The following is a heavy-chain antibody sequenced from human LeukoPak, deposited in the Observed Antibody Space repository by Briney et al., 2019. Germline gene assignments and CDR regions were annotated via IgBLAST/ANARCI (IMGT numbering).Heavy chain of an antibody. CDR2: ISAYNGNT. Sequence: GASVKVSCKASGYTFTSYGISWVRQAPGQGLEWMGWISAYNGNTNYAQKLQGRVTMTTDTSASTAYMELRSLRSDDTAVYYCATAVSVAYLDYWGQGTLVTVSS. CDR1: GYTFTSYG. V-gene: IGHV1-18*01. J-gene: IGHJ4*02. CDR3: ATAVSVAYLDY. D-gene: IGHD2-21*01.